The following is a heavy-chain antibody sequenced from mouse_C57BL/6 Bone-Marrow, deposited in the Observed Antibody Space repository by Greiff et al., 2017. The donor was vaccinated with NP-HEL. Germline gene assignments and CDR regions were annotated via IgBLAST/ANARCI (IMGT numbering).Heavy chain of an antibody. V-gene: IGHV5-4*01. CDR2: ISDGGSYT. J-gene: IGHJ2*01. CDR1: GFTFSSYA. Sequence: DVHLVESGGGLVKPGGSLKLSCAASGFTFSSYAMSWVRQTPEKRLEWVATISDGGSYTYYPDNVKGRFTISRDNAKNNLYLQMSHLKSEDTAMYYCAKNYYGSNDYWGQGTTLTVSS. D-gene: IGHD1-1*01. CDR3: AKNYYGSNDY.